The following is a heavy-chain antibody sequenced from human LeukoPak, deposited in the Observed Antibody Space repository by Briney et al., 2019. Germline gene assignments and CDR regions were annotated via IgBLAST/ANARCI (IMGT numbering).Heavy chain of an antibody. CDR3: ARAGYNWDDDGVDY. V-gene: IGHV3-7*01. D-gene: IGHD1-1*01. CDR1: EFTFSSYW. CDR2: INQDGSDK. Sequence: GGSLRLSCAASEFTFSSYWMSWVRQAPGKGLEWVANINQDGSDKRYMDSVRGRFTISRDNAKNSLSLQMDSLRADDTAVYYCARAGYNWDDDGVDYWGQGTLVTVSS. J-gene: IGHJ4*02.